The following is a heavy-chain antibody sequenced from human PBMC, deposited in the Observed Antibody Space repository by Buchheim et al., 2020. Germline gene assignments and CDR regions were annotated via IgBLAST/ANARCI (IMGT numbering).Heavy chain of an antibody. V-gene: IGHV3-48*03. D-gene: IGHD7-27*01. CDR2: ISSSDFTI. Sequence: EVQLVESGGRLVQPGGSLRLSCAASGFTFSNYEMSWVRQAPGKGLEWISYISSSDFTIYYADSVKGRFIISRDNAKKSVHLQMNSLRAEDTAVYYCARKSRDELGTLDYWGQGTL. CDR3: ARKSRDELGTLDY. J-gene: IGHJ4*02. CDR1: GFTFSNYE.